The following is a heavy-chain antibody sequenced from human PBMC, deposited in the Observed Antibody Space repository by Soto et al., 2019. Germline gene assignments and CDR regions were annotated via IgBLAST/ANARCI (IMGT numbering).Heavy chain of an antibody. CDR3: ARVVYDYGDYDLDY. D-gene: IGHD4-17*01. CDR1: GFTFSSYW. CDR2: INSDGSST. Sequence: PGGSLRLSCAASGFTFSSYWMHWVRQAPGKGLVWVSRINSDGSSTSYADSVKGRFTISRDNAKNTLYLQMNSLRAEDTAVYYCARVVYDYGDYDLDYWGQGTLVTVSS. V-gene: IGHV3-74*01. J-gene: IGHJ4*02.